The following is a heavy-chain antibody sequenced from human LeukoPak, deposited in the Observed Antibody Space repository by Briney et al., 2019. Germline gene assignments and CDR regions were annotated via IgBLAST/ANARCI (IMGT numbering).Heavy chain of an antibody. J-gene: IGHJ6*04. CDR1: GFTFGDYA. CDR3: TRDGVVWSGEWPGYYGMDV. Sequence: SLRLSCTASGFTFGDYAMSWVRQAPGKGLEWVGFIRSKAYGGATEYAASVKGRFTISRDDSKSIAYLQMNSLKTEDTAVYYCTRDGVVWSGEWPGYYGMDVWGKGTTVTVSS. CDR2: IRSKAYGGAT. D-gene: IGHD3-10*01. V-gene: IGHV3-49*04.